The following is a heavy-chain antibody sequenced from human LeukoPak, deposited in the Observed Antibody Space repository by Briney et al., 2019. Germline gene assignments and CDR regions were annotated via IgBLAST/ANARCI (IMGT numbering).Heavy chain of an antibody. CDR1: GGTFSSYA. Sequence: SVKVSCTASGGTFSSYAISWVRQAPGQGLEWMGGIIPIFGTANYAQKLQGRVTITTDESTSTAYMELSSLRSEDTAVYYCARGPPVYYYMDVWGKGTTVTVSS. V-gene: IGHV1-69*05. CDR3: ARGPPVYYYMDV. CDR2: IIPIFGTA. J-gene: IGHJ6*03.